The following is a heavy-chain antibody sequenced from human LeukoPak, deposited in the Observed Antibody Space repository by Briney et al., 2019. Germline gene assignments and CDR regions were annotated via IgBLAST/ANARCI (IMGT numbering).Heavy chain of an antibody. Sequence: ASVKVSCKASGYTFTNYDINWVRQATGQGLEWMGWMNPNSGNTGYAQKFQGRVTMTRNTSISTAYMELSSLRSEDTAVYYCARIGLVVPAALSYYYYYGVDVWGQGTTVTVSS. J-gene: IGHJ6*02. D-gene: IGHD2-2*01. V-gene: IGHV1-8*01. CDR2: MNPNSGNT. CDR1: GYTFTNYD. CDR3: ARIGLVVPAALSYYYYYGVDV.